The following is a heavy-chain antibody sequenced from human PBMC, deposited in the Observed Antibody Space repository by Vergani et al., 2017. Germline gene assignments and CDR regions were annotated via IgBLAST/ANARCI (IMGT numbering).Heavy chain of an antibody. J-gene: IGHJ5*02. Sequence: QVQLVQSGAEVKQPGASVQVSCHASAYTFTPSRIRWVRQAPGQGLESMGWISADNGNTNYAQKLQGRVTMTTDTSTSTAYMELRSLRSDDTAVYYCARDHRGWYDLWGQGTLVTVSS. CDR3: ARDHRGWYDL. CDR1: AYTFTPSR. V-gene: IGHV1-18*01. CDR2: ISADNGNT.